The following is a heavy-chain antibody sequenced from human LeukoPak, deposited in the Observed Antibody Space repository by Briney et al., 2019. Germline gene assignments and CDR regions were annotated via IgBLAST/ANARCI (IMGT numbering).Heavy chain of an antibody. Sequence: SETLSLTCTVSGGSISSSTYYWGWVRQPPGKGLECIGSIYYSGSTYYNPSLKSRVTISLDTSKNQFSLKLSSVTAADTAVYYCSGRDFSYTDVWGKGTTVTVSS. J-gene: IGHJ6*03. CDR1: GGSISSSTYY. CDR3: SGRDFSYTDV. V-gene: IGHV4-39*01. CDR2: IYYSGST.